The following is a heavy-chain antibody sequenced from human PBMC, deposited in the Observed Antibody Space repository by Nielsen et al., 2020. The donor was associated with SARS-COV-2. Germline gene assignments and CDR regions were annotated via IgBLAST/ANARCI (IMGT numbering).Heavy chain of an antibody. V-gene: IGHV3-48*03. CDR1: GFTFSSYE. CDR2: ISSSGSTI. Sequence: GESLKISCAASGFTFSSYEMNWVRQAPGKGLEWVSYISSSGSTIYYADSVKGRFTISRDNAKNSLYLQMNSLRAEDTAVYYCASMTTVVTGVAVDYWGQGTLVTVSS. CDR3: ASMTTVVTGVAVDY. D-gene: IGHD4-23*01. J-gene: IGHJ4*02.